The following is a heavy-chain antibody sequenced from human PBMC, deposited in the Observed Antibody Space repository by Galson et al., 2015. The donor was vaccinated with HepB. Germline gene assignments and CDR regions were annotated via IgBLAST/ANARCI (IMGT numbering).Heavy chain of an antibody. CDR1: GFLFSNYA. CDR2: ISYDGSNK. CDR3: ARDSSYYSLILSW. D-gene: IGHD3-22*01. V-gene: IGHV3-30-3*01. Sequence: SLRLSCAASGFLFSNYAMHWVRQAPGKGLEWVALISYDGSNKYYADSVKGRFTISRDNSKNTLYLQMNSLREEDTAVYYCARDSSYYSLILSWWGQGTLVIVSS. J-gene: IGHJ4*02.